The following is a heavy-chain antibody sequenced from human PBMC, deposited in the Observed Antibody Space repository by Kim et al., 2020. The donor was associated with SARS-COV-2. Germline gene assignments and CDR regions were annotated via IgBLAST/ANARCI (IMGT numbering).Heavy chain of an antibody. V-gene: IGHV4-30-2*01. D-gene: IGHD6-13*01. J-gene: IGHJ3*02. Sequence: SETLSLTCAVSGGSISSGGYSWSWIRQPPGKGLEWIGYIYHSGSTYYNPSLKSRVTISVDRSKNQFSLKLSSVTAADTAVYYCARRGVIGGNIAAAGTGFAFDIWGQGTMVTVSS. CDR1: GGSISSGGYS. CDR3: ARRGVIGGNIAAAGTGFAFDI. CDR2: IYHSGST.